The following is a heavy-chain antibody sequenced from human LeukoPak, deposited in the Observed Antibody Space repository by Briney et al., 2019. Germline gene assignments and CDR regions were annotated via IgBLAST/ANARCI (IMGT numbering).Heavy chain of an antibody. CDR1: GVTLSSYA. CDR2: ISSSGSGGDT. Sequence: GGSLRLSCAAPGVTLSSYAMSWARQAPGKGLEWVSGISSSGSGGDTYYADSVKGRFTISRDSSKNTLFLHMNTLRAEDTAIYYCAKDRMVGASYWYFDLWGRGTLVTVSS. V-gene: IGHV3-23*01. J-gene: IGHJ2*01. D-gene: IGHD1-26*01. CDR3: AKDRMVGASYWYFDL.